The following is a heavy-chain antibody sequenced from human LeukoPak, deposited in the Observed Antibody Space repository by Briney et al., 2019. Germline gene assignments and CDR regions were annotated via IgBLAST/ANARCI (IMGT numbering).Heavy chain of an antibody. Sequence: EASVKVSCKASGYTFTSYAMHWVRQAPGQRLEWMGWINAGNGNTKYSQKFQGRVTITRDTSANTAYMELSSLRSEDTAVYYCARGGRITIFGVARNNNWFDPWGQGTLVTVSS. J-gene: IGHJ5*02. V-gene: IGHV1-3*01. CDR3: ARGGRITIFGVARNNNWFDP. CDR1: GYTFTSYA. CDR2: INAGNGNT. D-gene: IGHD3-3*01.